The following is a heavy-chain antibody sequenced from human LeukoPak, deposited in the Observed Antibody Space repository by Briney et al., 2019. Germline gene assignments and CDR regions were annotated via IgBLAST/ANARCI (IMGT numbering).Heavy chain of an antibody. CDR1: GGSISSGSYY. Sequence: SQTLSLTCTVSGGSISSGSYYWSWIRQPAGKGLEWIGRIYTSGSTNYNPSLKSRVTISVDPSKNQFSLKLSSVTAADTAVYYCARDGVVPAAIPNYYYYMDVWGKGTTVTVSS. CDR3: ARDGVVPAAIPNYYYYMDV. J-gene: IGHJ6*03. CDR2: IYTSGST. D-gene: IGHD2-2*01. V-gene: IGHV4-61*02.